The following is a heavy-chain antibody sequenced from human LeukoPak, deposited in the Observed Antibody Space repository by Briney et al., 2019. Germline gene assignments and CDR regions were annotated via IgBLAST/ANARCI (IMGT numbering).Heavy chain of an antibody. D-gene: IGHD3-9*01. J-gene: IGHJ4*02. CDR1: GFTFSSYA. Sequence: PGGSLRLSCAASGFTFSSYAMSWVRQAPGKGPEWVSAISGSGGSTYYADSVKGRFTISRDNSKNTLYLQMNSLRAEDTAVYYCAKGWGYFDWLLSSDYFDYWGQGTLVTVSS. V-gene: IGHV3-23*01. CDR2: ISGSGGST. CDR3: AKGWGYFDWLLSSDYFDY.